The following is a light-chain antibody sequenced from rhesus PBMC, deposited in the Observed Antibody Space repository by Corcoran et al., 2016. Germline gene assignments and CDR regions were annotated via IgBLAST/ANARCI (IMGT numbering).Light chain of an antibody. V-gene: IGKV3-24*04. Sequence: EIGMTQSPATLALSPGERATLSCRASQSVSSYLAWYQQKPGQAPRLRIYGASSRATGIPDRFSGRGVGTEFTLTIRSLGPEDVGVYFCLQSRNWPLTFGGGTKVEIK. CDR3: LQSRNWPLT. CDR2: GAS. CDR1: QSVSSY. J-gene: IGKJ4*01.